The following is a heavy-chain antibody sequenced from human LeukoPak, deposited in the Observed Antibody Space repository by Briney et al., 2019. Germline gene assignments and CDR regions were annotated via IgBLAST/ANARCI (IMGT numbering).Heavy chain of an antibody. Sequence: GASVKVSCKASGYPFTDYYMHWVRQAPGQGLEWMGWINPNSGDTNYAQKFQGRVTMTRDTSISTAYMEMSRRRSDDTAVYYCARDPGEWRLPLDYWGQGTLVTVSS. J-gene: IGHJ4*02. CDR3: ARDPGEWRLPLDY. CDR2: INPNSGDT. V-gene: IGHV1-2*02. D-gene: IGHD3-16*01. CDR1: GYPFTDYY.